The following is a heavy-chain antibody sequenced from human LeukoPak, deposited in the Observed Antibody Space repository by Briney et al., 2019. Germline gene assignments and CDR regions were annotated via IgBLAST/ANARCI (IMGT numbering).Heavy chain of an antibody. D-gene: IGHD2-2*02. CDR1: GYTFTSYY. V-gene: IGHV1-46*01. J-gene: IGHJ5*02. CDR3: ARGYCSSTSCYKGSDWFDL. CDR2: INPSGGST. Sequence: ASVKVSCKASGYTFTSYYMHWVRQAPGQGREWMGIINPSGGSTSYAQKFQGRVTMTRDMSTSTVYMELSSLRSEDTAVYYCARGYCSSTSCYKGSDWFDLWGQGTLVTVSS.